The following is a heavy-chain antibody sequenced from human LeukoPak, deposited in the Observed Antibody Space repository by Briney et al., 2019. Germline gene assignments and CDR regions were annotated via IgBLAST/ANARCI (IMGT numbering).Heavy chain of an antibody. Sequence: GASVKLSCKASGYTFTGYYMHWVRQAPGQGLVWMRWINPDNGGTAYAQKFQGRVTMTRDPSISTAYMELSRLRSDDTAVYYRARVVDSSSRYYFDYWGQGTLVTVSS. CDR1: GYTFTGYY. CDR2: INPDNGGT. J-gene: IGHJ4*02. D-gene: IGHD6-13*01. V-gene: IGHV1-2*02. CDR3: ARVVDSSSRYYFDY.